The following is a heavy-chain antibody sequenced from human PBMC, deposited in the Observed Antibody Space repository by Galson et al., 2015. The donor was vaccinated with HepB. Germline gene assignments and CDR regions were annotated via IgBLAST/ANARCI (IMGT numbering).Heavy chain of an antibody. CDR3: ARDPLYCSSTSCYGDNWFDP. J-gene: IGHJ5*02. CDR1: GYTFTGYY. CDR2: INPNSGGT. D-gene: IGHD2-2*01. V-gene: IGHV1-2*06. Sequence: SVKVSCKASGYTFTGYYMHWVRQAPGQGLEWMGRINPNSGGTNYAQKFQGRVTMTRDTSISTAYMELSRLRSDDTAVYYCARDPLYCSSTSCYGDNWFDPWGQGTLVTVSS.